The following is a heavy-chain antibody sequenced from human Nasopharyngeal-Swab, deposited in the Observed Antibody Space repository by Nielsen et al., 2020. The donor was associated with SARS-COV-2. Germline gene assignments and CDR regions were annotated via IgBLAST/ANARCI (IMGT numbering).Heavy chain of an antibody. CDR2: ISPGYSDA. D-gene: IGHD1-1*01. V-gene: IGHV5-51*01. CDR1: GYTFTHYW. J-gene: IGHJ3*02. Sequence: GESLKLSCTGSGYTFTHYWLGWVRQRPGKGMEWLGTISPGYSDARYSPSFRGHVTISVDNSTSTTYLQWSTLRASDSAMYYCARRAGGWRYWIFDMWGQGTMVTVSS. CDR3: ARRAGGWRYWIFDM.